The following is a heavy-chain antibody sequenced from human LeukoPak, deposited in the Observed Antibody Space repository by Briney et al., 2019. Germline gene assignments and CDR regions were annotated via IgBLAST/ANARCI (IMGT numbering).Heavy chain of an antibody. CDR1: GFTFSSYA. V-gene: IGHV3-23*01. CDR2: VRVNGRST. D-gene: IGHD1-14*01. Sequence: GGSLRLSCAASGFTFSSYAMSWVRQAPGKGLEWVSTVRVNGRSTYYADSVKGRFTISRDNSKNTLFLQMNSLRAEDTALYYCAKPGEPSNYYFDYWGQGALVTVSS. CDR3: AKPGEPSNYYFDY. J-gene: IGHJ4*02.